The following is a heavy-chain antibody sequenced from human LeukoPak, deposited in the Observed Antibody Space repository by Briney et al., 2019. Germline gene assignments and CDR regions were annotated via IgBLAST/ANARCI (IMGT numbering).Heavy chain of an antibody. CDR2: ISTYSDKT. CDR1: GYTFTSYG. D-gene: IGHD2-15*01. V-gene: IGHV1-18*01. J-gene: IGHJ5*02. CDR3: ARDHCSGGNCNAYYDL. Sequence: ASVKVSCKASGYTFTSYGISWVRQAPGQGLEWMGWISTYSDKTNYVQRLQGRVTMTTDTSTSTAYMELRSLTSDDTAVYYCARDHCSGGNCNAYYDLWGQGALVTVSS.